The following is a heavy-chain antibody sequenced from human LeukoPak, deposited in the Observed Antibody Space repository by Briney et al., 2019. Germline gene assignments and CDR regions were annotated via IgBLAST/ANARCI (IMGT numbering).Heavy chain of an antibody. V-gene: IGHV3-30*18. CDR1: GFTFSSYG. CDR3: AKDRYDSSGYLFDY. CDR2: ISFDGSNK. Sequence: GGSLRLSCAASGFTFSSYGMHWVRQAPGKGLEWVAVISFDGSNKYYADSVKGRFTISRDNSKNTLCLQMNSLRAEDTAVYYCAKDRYDSSGYLFDYWGQGTLVIVSS. J-gene: IGHJ4*02. D-gene: IGHD3-22*01.